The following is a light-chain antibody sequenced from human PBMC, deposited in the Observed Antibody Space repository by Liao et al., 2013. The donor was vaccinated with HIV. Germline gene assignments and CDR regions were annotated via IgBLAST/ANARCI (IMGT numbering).Light chain of an antibody. V-gene: IGLV3-21*01. J-gene: IGLJ1*01. Sequence: SYVLTQPPSVSVAPGQTARISCGGNNIGSKSVHWYQQKPGQAPVLVIXYDSDRPSGIPERFSGSNPGNTATLTISGTQAMDEADYYCQAWHSNSYVFGRGTKVTVL. CDR1: NIGSKS. CDR3: QAWHSNSYV. CDR2: YDS.